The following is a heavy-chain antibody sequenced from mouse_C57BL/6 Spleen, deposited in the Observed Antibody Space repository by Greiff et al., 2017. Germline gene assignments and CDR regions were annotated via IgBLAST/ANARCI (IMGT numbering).Heavy chain of an antibody. V-gene: IGHV1-15*01. CDR3: TRAPQLGTGAMDY. CDR1: GYTFTDYE. Sequence: VKLVESGAELVRPGASVTLSCKASGYTFTDYEMHWVKQTPVHGLEWIGAIDPETGGTAYNQKFKGKAILTADKSSSTAYMELRSLTSEDSAVYYCTRAPQLGTGAMDYWGQGTSVTVSS. J-gene: IGHJ4*01. CDR2: IDPETGGT. D-gene: IGHD4-1*02.